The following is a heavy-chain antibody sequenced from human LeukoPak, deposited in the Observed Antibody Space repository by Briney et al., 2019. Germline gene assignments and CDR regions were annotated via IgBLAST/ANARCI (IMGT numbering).Heavy chain of an antibody. J-gene: IGHJ6*02. CDR3: ARVRGLPAAANLYYYYGMDV. Sequence: GRSLRLSCAASGFTFSSYAMHWVRQAPGKGLEWVAVISYDGSNKYYADSVKGRFTISRDNSKNTLYLQMNSLRAEDTAVYYCARVRGLPAAANLYYYYGMDVWGQGTTVTVSS. D-gene: IGHD2-2*01. CDR2: ISYDGSNK. CDR1: GFTFSSYA. V-gene: IGHV3-30*04.